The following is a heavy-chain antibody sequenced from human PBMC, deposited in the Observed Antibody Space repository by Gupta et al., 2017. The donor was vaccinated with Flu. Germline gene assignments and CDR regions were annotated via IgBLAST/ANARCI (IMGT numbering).Heavy chain of an antibody. D-gene: IGHD3-10*01. Sequence: EVQLVESGGGLVQPGGSLRLSCSASGFTFSSYAMHWVRQAPGKGLEYVSAISSNGGSTYYADSVKGRFTISRDNSKNTLYLQMSSLRAEDTAVYYGVKGTPMVRGVLGWFDPWGQGTLVTVSS. CDR3: VKGTPMVRGVLGWFDP. CDR2: ISSNGGST. J-gene: IGHJ5*02. V-gene: IGHV3-64D*06. CDR1: GFTFSSYA.